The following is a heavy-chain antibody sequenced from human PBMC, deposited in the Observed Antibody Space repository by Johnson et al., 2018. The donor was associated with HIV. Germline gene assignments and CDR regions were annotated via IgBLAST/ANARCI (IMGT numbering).Heavy chain of an antibody. CDR3: ARDWGTRGWDDAFDI. V-gene: IGHV3-30*02. D-gene: IGHD3-16*01. CDR2: IQYDGSNK. Sequence: QVQLVESGGGLVQPGGSLRLSCVASGFIFSSSGMHWVRQAPGKGLEWVAFIQYDGSNKYYADSVKGRFTISRDNAKNSLYLQMNSLRAEDTAVYYCARDWGTRGWDDAFDIWGQGTMVTVSS. CDR1: GFIFSSSG. J-gene: IGHJ3*02.